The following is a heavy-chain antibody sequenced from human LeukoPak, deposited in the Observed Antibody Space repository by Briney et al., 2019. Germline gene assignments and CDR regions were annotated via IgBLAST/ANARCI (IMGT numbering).Heavy chain of an antibody. J-gene: IGHJ4*02. V-gene: IGHV3-23*01. D-gene: IGHD1-1*01. CDR2: ISGSGGST. Sequence: GGSLRLSCAASGFTFNNYAMSWVRQAPGRGLEWVSAISGSGGSTYYADSVKGRFTISRDNSKNTLYLQMNSLRPEDTAVYYCAKDRTTGRSGWGYFDYWGQGTLVTVSS. CDR3: AKDRTTGRSGWGYFDY. CDR1: GFTFNNYA.